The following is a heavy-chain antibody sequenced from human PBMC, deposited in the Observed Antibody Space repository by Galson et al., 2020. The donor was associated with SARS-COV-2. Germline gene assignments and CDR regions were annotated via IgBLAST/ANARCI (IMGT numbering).Heavy chain of an antibody. D-gene: IGHD3-10*01. V-gene: IGHV3-23*01. Sequence: TGGSLRLSCAASGFTFSRFAMSWVRQTPGKGLEWVSGISVNGASTFYADSVKGRFTISRDNSKSTLYLQMNSLRVEDTAVYYCAMVNYGVDAREFDSWGQGTLVTVSS. CDR3: AMVNYGVDAREFDS. CDR2: ISVNGAST. J-gene: IGHJ4*02. CDR1: GFTFSRFA.